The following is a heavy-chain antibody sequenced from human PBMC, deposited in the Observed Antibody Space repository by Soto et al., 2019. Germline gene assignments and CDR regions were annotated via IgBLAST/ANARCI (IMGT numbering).Heavy chain of an antibody. CDR3: AKFLRFLEWLPSSYFDY. CDR1: GFTFSSYA. CDR2: ISGSGGST. V-gene: IGHV3-23*01. Sequence: GGSLRLSCAASGFTFSSYAMSWVRQAPGKGLEWVSAISGSGGSTYYADSVKGRFTISRDNSKNTLYLQMNSLRAEDTAVYYCAKFLRFLEWLPSSYFDYWGQGTLVTVSS. D-gene: IGHD3-3*01. J-gene: IGHJ4*02.